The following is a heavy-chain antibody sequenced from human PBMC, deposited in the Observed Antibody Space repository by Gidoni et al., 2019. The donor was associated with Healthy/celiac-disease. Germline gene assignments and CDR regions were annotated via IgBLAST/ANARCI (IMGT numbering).Heavy chain of an antibody. J-gene: IGHJ5*02. CDR3: ARGTPTYYDFWSGLNWFDP. Sequence: QVQLQQWGAGLLKPSETLSLTCAVEGGSCSGYYWGWIRQPPGKGLEWIGEINHSGSTNYNPSLKSRVTISVDTSKNQFSLKLSSVTAADTAVYYCARGTPTYYDFWSGLNWFDPWGQGTLVTVSS. V-gene: IGHV4-34*01. D-gene: IGHD3-3*01. CDR2: INHSGST. CDR1: GGSCSGYY.